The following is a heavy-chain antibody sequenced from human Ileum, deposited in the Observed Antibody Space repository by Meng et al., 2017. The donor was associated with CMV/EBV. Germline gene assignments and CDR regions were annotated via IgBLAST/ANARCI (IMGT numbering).Heavy chain of an antibody. J-gene: IGHJ4*02. Sequence: VCGGSISSRDSYWGWLRQPPGKGLEWIVSIFYGGSSDYNPSLKSRVTTSVDTSKNQFSLRVTSVTAADTAIYFCARQRTGSPRYFDYWGQGTLVTVSS. D-gene: IGHD1-1*01. CDR1: GGSISSRDSY. CDR2: IFYGGSS. V-gene: IGHV4-39*01. CDR3: ARQRTGSPRYFDY.